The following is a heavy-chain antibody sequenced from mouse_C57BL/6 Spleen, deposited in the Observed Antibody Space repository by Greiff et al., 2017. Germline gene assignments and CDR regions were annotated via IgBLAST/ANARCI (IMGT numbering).Heavy chain of an antibody. CDR3: ARVDSNYVYYFDY. CDR1: GYTFTSYW. D-gene: IGHD2-5*01. J-gene: IGHJ2*01. CDR2: IDPSDSYT. V-gene: IGHV1-69*01. Sequence: VQLQQPGAELVMPGASVKLSCKASGYTFTSYWMHWVKQRPGQGLEWIGEIDPSDSYTNYNQKFKGKSTLTVDKSSSTAYMQLSSLTSEDSAVYYCARVDSNYVYYFDYWGQGTTLTVSS.